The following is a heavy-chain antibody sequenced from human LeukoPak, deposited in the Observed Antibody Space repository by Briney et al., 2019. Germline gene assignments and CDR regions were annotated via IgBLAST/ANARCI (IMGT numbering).Heavy chain of an antibody. V-gene: IGHV4-38-2*01. J-gene: IGHJ4*02. CDR1: GYSISSGYY. D-gene: IGHD3-22*01. CDR3: AGPYYYDSSGYLFDY. CDR2: IYYSGST. Sequence: PSETLSLTYAVSGYSISSGYYWGWIRQPPGKGLEWIGSIYYSGSTYYNPSLKSRVTISVDTSKNQFSLKLSSVTAADTAVYYCAGPYYYDSSGYLFDYWGQGTLVTVSS.